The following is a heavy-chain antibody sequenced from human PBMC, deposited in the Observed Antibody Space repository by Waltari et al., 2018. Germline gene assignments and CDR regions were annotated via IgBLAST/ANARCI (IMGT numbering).Heavy chain of an antibody. J-gene: IGHJ4*02. D-gene: IGHD1-26*01. CDR3: AHRSQYVGFDY. CDR1: GFSLSTSAVG. Sequence: QITLKESGPTLVKPTQTLTLTCTFSGFSLSTSAVGVGWIRQPPGKALEWLALIYWNDEKRYSPFLKSRLTITKDTSKNQVVLTMTNMDPVDTATYYCAHRSQYVGFDYWGQGTLVTVSS. V-gene: IGHV2-5*01. CDR2: IYWNDEK.